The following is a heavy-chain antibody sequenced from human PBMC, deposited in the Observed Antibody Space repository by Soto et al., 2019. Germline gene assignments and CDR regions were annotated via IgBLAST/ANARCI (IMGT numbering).Heavy chain of an antibody. J-gene: IGHJ6*03. D-gene: IGHD5-18*01. V-gene: IGHV4-59*01. CDR3: ARVVSAHSYGYLPYYYMDV. CDR1: GGSISSYS. CDR2: IYYSGNT. Sequence: SETLSLTCTVSGGSISSYSWSWIRQPPGKGLEWIGYIYYSGNTNSNPSLKSRVTISVDTSKNQFSLKLSSVTAADTAVYYCARVVSAHSYGYLPYYYMDVWGKGTTVTVSS.